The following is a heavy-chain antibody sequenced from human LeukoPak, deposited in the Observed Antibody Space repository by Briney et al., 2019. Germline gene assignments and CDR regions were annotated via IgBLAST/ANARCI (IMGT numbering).Heavy chain of an antibody. CDR2: IIPIFGTA. D-gene: IGHD3-16*01. CDR3: ARDGGLVITPYMDV. Sequence: GASVKVSCKASGGTFSSCAISWVRQAPGQGLEWMGRIIPIFGTANYAQKFQGRVTITTDESTSTAYMELSSLRSEDTAVYYCARDGGLVITPYMDVWGKGTTVTVSS. J-gene: IGHJ6*03. CDR1: GGTFSSCA. V-gene: IGHV1-69*05.